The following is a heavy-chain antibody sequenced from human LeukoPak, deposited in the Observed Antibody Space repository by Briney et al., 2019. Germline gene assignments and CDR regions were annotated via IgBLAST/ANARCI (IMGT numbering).Heavy chain of an antibody. CDR3: ARAGFTFSDYFGSLFDY. J-gene: IGHJ4*02. CDR2: NSGST. D-gene: IGHD3-10*01. V-gene: IGHV4-39*01. CDR1: GGSISSTSYY. Sequence: SETLSLTCTVSGGSISSTSYYWGWIRQPPGKGLEWIGSNSGSTYYNPSLKSRVTISVDTSKNQFSLKLSSVTAADTAVYYCARAGFTFSDYFGSLFDYWGQGTLVTVSS.